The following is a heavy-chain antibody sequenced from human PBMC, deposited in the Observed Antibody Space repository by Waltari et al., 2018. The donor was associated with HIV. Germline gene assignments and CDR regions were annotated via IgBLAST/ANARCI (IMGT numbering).Heavy chain of an antibody. CDR2: MDGSGSST. Sequence: EVQLVESGGGVVGPWGSLRVSCAASRFTFDDYGMTWVRRVPGKGLGWVVGMDGSGSSTSCADSVKGRCTISRDNARNSRYLQMNSLRAEDTALYHCCRGAYQWFDPWGQGTLVTVSS. D-gene: IGHD2-2*01. CDR3: CRGAYQWFDP. J-gene: IGHJ5*02. V-gene: IGHV3-20*01. CDR1: RFTFDDYG.